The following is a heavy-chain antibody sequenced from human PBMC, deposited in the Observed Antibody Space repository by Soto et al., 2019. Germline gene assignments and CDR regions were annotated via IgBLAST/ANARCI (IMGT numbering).Heavy chain of an antibody. CDR3: PRGRRGSSSARWYFDL. D-gene: IGHD6-6*01. Sequence: QVQLQQWGAGLLKPSETLSLTCAVYGGSFTGYYWSWIRQPPGKGLEWIGEINHGGSTNYNPSLKGRVTTSLDTSKNQFSLRLSPVTAADTAVYYCPRGRRGSSSARWYFDLWGRGTLVTVSS. J-gene: IGHJ2*01. CDR1: GGSFTGYY. V-gene: IGHV4-34*01. CDR2: INHGGST.